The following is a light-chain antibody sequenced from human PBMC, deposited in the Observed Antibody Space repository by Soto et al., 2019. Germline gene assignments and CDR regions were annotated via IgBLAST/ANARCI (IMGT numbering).Light chain of an antibody. CDR1: QRISSW. V-gene: IGKV1-12*01. Sequence: IQMTQSPSSVSASVGDRVILTCRASQRISSWLAWYHQRPGKAPKLLIYATSTLETGVPSRFSGSGSGTDFTLTISRRQREDLGTYFCQQANSVPWTFGQGTKVEVK. CDR2: ATS. J-gene: IGKJ1*01. CDR3: QQANSVPWT.